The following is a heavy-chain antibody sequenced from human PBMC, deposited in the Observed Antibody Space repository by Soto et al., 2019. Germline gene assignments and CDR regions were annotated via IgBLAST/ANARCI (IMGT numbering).Heavy chain of an antibody. CDR1: DGSLSSGEYY. J-gene: IGHJ2*01. Sequence: PSGTQSLTCTVSDGSLSSGEYYGRWIRPPPGKGLEWIGYIYYSGSTYYNPSLKSRVTISVDTSKNQFSLKLSSVTAADTAVYDCARLRIFGVVYYWYFDLCGRGTRVTVSS. V-gene: IGHV4-30-4*01. D-gene: IGHD3-3*01. CDR2: IYYSGST. CDR3: ARLRIFGVVYYWYFDL.